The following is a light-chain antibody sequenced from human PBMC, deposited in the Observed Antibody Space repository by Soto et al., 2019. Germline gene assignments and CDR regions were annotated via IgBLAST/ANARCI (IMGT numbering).Light chain of an antibody. Sequence: DITMTKSPSSVSASLVDRVHITCRASQGISNYLAWYQQKPGKVPKLLIYAASTLQSGVPSRFSGSGSGTDFTLTISSLQPEDGATYYCQQSYSTPRTFGQGTMVDI. CDR2: AAS. CDR1: QGISNY. CDR3: QQSYSTPRT. V-gene: IGKV1-27*01. J-gene: IGKJ1*01.